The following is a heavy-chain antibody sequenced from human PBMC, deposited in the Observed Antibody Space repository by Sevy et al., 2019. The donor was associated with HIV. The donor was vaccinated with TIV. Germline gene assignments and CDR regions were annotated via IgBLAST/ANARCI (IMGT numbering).Heavy chain of an antibody. J-gene: IGHJ4*02. CDR3: AKDMRDEYYFDY. CDR1: GFTFDDYT. CDR2: ISWDGGST. V-gene: IGHV3-43*01. Sequence: GGSLRLSCAASGFTFDDYTMHWVRQAPGKGLEWVSLISWDGGSTYYADSVKGRFTISRDNSKNSLYLQMNSLRTEDTALDYCAKDMRDEYYFDYWGQGTLVTVSS.